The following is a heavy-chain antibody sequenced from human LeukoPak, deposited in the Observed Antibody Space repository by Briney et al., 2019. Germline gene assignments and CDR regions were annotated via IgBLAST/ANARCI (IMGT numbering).Heavy chain of an antibody. Sequence: SGTLSLTCSVSGDSISSSSFYWGWIRQPPGKGLEWIGSIYYSGSTFYNPSLKSRVTISVDTSTNQFSLELSSVTAADTAVYYCARIPGNLDSWGQGTLVTVSS. V-gene: IGHV4-39*07. CDR3: ARIPGNLDS. J-gene: IGHJ4*02. CDR1: GDSISSSSFY. D-gene: IGHD1-26*01. CDR2: IYYSGST.